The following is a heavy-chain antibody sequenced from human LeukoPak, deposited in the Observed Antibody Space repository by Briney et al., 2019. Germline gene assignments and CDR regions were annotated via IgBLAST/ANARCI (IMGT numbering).Heavy chain of an antibody. CDR2: ISYDGSNK. Sequence: PGGSLRLSRAACGFTYSRYDMHWVRQARGKGLEGVAVISYDGSNKYYADSVKGRFTIYRDNYKHTLYLQMNSLRAEDTAVYYCAREGVGAFFDYWGQGTMVTVSS. J-gene: IGHJ4*02. V-gene: IGHV3-30-3*01. D-gene: IGHD3-10*01. CDR3: AREGVGAFFDY. CDR1: GFTYSRYD.